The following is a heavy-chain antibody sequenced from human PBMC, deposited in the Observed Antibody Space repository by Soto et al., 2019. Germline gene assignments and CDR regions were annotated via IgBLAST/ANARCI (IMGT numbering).Heavy chain of an antibody. V-gene: IGHV4-34*01. CDR3: LRGLSDYGDYGNWFDP. D-gene: IGHD4-17*01. CDR1: GGSFSGYY. J-gene: IGHJ5*02. Sequence: PSETLSLTCAVYGGSFSGYYWSWIRQPPGKGLEWIGEINHSGSTNYNPSLKSRVTISVDTSKNQFSLKLSSVTAADTAVYYCLRGLSDYGDYGNWFDPWGQGPLVTVS. CDR2: INHSGST.